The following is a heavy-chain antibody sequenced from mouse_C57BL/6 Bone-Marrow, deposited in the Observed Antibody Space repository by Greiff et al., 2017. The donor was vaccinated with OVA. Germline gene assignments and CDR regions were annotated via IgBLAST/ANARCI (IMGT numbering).Heavy chain of an antibody. V-gene: IGHV1-64*01. D-gene: IGHD2-4*01. CDR3: ARGDDDDGYAMDY. J-gene: IGHJ4*01. CDR2: IHPNSGST. CDR1: GYTFTSYW. Sequence: QVQLQQPGAELVKPGASVKLSCKASGYTFTSYWMHWVKQRPGQGLEWIGMIHPNSGSTNYNEKFKSKATLTVDKSSSTAYMQLSSLTSEDSAVYYCARGDDDDGYAMDYWGQGTSVTVSS.